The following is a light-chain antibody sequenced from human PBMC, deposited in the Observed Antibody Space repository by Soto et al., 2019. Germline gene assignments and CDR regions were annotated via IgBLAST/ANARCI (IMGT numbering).Light chain of an antibody. V-gene: IGKV1-5*01. Sequence: DIQMTQSPSTLSTSVGARVTITCRASQSVAYWLAWYQQKPGKAPGLLIYDGSTLATGVPPRFSGGGFGTEFTLNISSVQPDDSALYYCQHYNTSSKAFGPGTRVEIK. CDR3: QHYNTSSKA. CDR1: QSVAYW. CDR2: DGS. J-gene: IGKJ2*01.